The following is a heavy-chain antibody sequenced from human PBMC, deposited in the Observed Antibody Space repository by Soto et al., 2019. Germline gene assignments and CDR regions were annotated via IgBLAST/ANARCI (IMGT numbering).Heavy chain of an antibody. Sequence: SETLSLTCTVSGGSISSYYWSWIRQPPGKGLEWIGYVHYTGSTNYNSPLKSRVTISVDTSKNQFSLKLSSVTAADTAVYYCARVIYDSTGYNNLVFDSWGPGPLVTVSS. J-gene: IGHJ4*02. V-gene: IGHV4-59*01. CDR1: GGSISSYY. CDR2: VHYTGST. CDR3: ARVIYDSTGYNNLVFDS. D-gene: IGHD3-22*01.